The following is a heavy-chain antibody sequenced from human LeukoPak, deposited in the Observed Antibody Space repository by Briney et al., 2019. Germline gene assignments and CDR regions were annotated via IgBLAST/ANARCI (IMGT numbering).Heavy chain of an antibody. CDR2: IWYDGSNK. D-gene: IGHD2-15*01. CDR1: GFTFSSYG. Sequence: GGSLRLSCAASGFTFSSYGMHWVRQAPGKGLEWVAVIWYDGSNKYYADSVKGRFTISRDNSKNTLYLQMNSLRAEDTAVYYCARDPSSCSGGSCPSDYWGQGTLVTVSS. J-gene: IGHJ4*02. CDR3: ARDPSSCSGGSCPSDY. V-gene: IGHV3-33*01.